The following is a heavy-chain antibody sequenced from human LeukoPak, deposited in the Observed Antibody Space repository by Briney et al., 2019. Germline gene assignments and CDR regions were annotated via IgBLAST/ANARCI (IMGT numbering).Heavy chain of an antibody. V-gene: IGHV4-39*01. D-gene: IGHD6-19*01. CDR1: GGSISSSSYY. J-gene: IGHJ4*02. Sequence: NPSETLSLTCTVSGGSISSSSYYWGWIRQPPGKGLEWIGSIYYSGSTYYNPSLKSRVTISVDTSKNPFSLKLSSVTAADTAVYYCARTVAGIYIFYVYYFDYWGQGTLVTVSS. CDR3: ARTVAGIYIFYVYYFDY. CDR2: IYYSGST.